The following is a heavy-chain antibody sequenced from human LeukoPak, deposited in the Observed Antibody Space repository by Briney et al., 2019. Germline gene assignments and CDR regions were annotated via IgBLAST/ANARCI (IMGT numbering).Heavy chain of an antibody. CDR3: ARGLGRPGNWFDP. D-gene: IGHD1-1*01. V-gene: IGHV1-2*02. CDR2: INPNSGGT. Sequence: ASVKVSCKASGYTFTGYYMHWVRQAPGQGLEWMGWINPNSGGTNYAQKFQGRVTMTRDTSISTAYMELSRLRSDDTAVYCCARGLGRPGNWFDPWGQGTLVTVSS. J-gene: IGHJ5*02. CDR1: GYTFTGYY.